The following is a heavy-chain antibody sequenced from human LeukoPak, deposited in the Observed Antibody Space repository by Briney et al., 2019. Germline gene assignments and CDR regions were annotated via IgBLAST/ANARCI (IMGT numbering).Heavy chain of an antibody. CDR1: GFTFSSYW. Sequence: PGGSLRLSCAASGFTFSSYWMSWVRQAPGKGLEWVANIKQDGSEKYYVDSVKGRFTISRDNAKNSLYLQMNSLRAEDTAVYYCARDSDIVVVPAAWYYFDYWGQGTLVTVSS. CDR2: IKQDGSEK. V-gene: IGHV3-7*01. J-gene: IGHJ4*02. D-gene: IGHD2-2*01. CDR3: ARDSDIVVVPAAWYYFDY.